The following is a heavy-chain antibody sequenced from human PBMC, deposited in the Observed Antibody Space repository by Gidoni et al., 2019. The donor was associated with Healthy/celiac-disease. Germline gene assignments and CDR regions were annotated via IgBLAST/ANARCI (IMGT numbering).Heavy chain of an antibody. Sequence: QVQLVESGGGVVQPGRSLRPPCAASGFTFRSYAMPWVRQAPGKGLEWVAVISYDGSNKYYADSVKGRFTISRDNSKNTLYLQMNSLRAEDTAVYYCARDADIDYFNWYFDLWGRGTLVTVSS. CDR2: ISYDGSNK. CDR1: GFTFRSYA. J-gene: IGHJ2*01. V-gene: IGHV3-30-3*01. CDR3: ARDADIDYFNWYFDL. D-gene: IGHD2-15*01.